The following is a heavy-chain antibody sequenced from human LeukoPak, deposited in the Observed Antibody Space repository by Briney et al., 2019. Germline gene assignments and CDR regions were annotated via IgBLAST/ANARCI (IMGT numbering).Heavy chain of an antibody. CDR3: ARAGVDGGIVFDY. CDR1: GGSISNYY. J-gene: IGHJ4*02. V-gene: IGHV4-59*01. CDR2: IYYSGST. Sequence: PSETLSLTCTVSGGSISNYYWSWIRQSPGKGVEWIGYIYYSGSTNYNPSLKSRVTISVDTSKNQFFLKLTSVTAADTAVYYCARAGVDGGIVFDYWGQGTLVTVSS. D-gene: IGHD4-23*01.